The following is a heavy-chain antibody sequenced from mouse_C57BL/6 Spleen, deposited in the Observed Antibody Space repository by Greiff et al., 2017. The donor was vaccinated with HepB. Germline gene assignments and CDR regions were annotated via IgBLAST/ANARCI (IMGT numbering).Heavy chain of an antibody. Sequence: EVQLVESGPGMVKPSQSLSLTCTVTGYSITSGYDWHWIRHFPGNKLEWMGYISYSGSTNYNPSLKSRISITHDTSKNHFFLKLNSVTTEDTATYYCAREGGNAWFAYWGQGTLVTVSA. V-gene: IGHV3-1*01. CDR2: ISYSGST. CDR1: GYSITSGYD. CDR3: AREGGNAWFAY. J-gene: IGHJ3*01. D-gene: IGHD2-1*01.